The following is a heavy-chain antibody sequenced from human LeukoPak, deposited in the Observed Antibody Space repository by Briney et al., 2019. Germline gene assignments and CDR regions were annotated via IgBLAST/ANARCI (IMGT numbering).Heavy chain of an antibody. CDR3: ARSITGTTWYNWFDP. D-gene: IGHD1-7*01. Sequence: SVKVSCKASGGTFSSSAISWVRQAPGQGLEWMGGIIPIFGTANYAQKFQGRVTITTDESTSTAYMELSSLRSEDTAVYYCARSITGTTWYNWFDPWGQGTLVTVSS. V-gene: IGHV1-69*05. J-gene: IGHJ5*02. CDR2: IIPIFGTA. CDR1: GGTFSSSA.